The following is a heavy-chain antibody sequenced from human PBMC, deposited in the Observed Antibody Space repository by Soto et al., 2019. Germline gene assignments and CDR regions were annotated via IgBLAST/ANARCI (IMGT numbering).Heavy chain of an antibody. CDR3: ARDQEIFDY. V-gene: IGHV1-18*01. CDR1: GYTFTSYG. CDR2: ISDXTGNK. J-gene: IGHJ4*02. Sequence: XVKVSCKASGYTFTSYGISWVRQAPGQGLECMXWISDXTGNKKYVQKXXGTVTKTXXKSKRTAYMELRSMRYDDTAVYYCARDQEIFDYWGQGTLVTVSS.